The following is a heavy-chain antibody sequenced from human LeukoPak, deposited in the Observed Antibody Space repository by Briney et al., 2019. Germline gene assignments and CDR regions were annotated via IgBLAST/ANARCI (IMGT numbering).Heavy chain of an antibody. CDR3: GSGSGSRTIPAYGDYMDV. D-gene: IGHD3-10*01. Sequence: GGSLRLSCAASGFTLSSYSMNWVRQAPGKGLEWVSYISSSSSTIYYADSVKGRFTISRDNAKNSLYLQMNSLRAEDTAVYHCGSGSGSRTIPAYGDYMDVWGKGTTVTVSS. J-gene: IGHJ6*03. CDR2: ISSSSSTI. CDR1: GFTLSSYS. V-gene: IGHV3-48*01.